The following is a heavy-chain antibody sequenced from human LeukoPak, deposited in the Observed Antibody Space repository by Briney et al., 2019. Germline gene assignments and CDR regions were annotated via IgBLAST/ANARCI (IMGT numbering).Heavy chain of an antibody. CDR1: GGTFSSYA. V-gene: IGHV1-2*02. Sequence: GASVKVSCKASGGTFSSYAISWVRQAPGQGLEWMGWINPNSGGTNYAQKFQGRVTMTRDTSISTAYMELSRLRSDDTAVYYCARDQDYYDSSGAAHGEWDYWGQGTLVTVSS. J-gene: IGHJ4*02. CDR2: INPNSGGT. D-gene: IGHD3-22*01. CDR3: ARDQDYYDSSGAAHGEWDY.